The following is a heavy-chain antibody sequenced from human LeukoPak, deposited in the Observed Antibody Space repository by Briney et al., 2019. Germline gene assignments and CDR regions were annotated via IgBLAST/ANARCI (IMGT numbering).Heavy chain of an antibody. V-gene: IGHV1-69*13. D-gene: IGHD3-10*01. CDR3: ASNYYGSGSYYSWFDP. Sequence: SVKVSCKASGGTFSIYAISWVRQAPGQGLEWMGGIIPIFGTANYAQKFQGRVTITADESTSTAYMELSSLRSEDTAVYYCASNYYGSGSYYSWFDPWGQGTLVTVSS. CDR1: GGTFSIYA. CDR2: IIPIFGTA. J-gene: IGHJ5*02.